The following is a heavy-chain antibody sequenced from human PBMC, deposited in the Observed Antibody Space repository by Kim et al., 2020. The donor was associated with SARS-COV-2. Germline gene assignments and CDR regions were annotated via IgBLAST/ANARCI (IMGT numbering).Heavy chain of an antibody. CDR3: ARVTRRGGGDY. CDR2: IYYSGST. J-gene: IGHJ4*02. D-gene: IGHD3-16*01. CDR1: GGSISSYY. V-gene: IGHV4-59*01. Sequence: SETLSLTCTVSGGSISSYYWSWIRQPPGKGLEWIGYIYYSGSTNYTPSLKSRVTILVDTSKNQFSLKLSSVTAADTAVYYCARVTRRGGGDYWGQGTLVTVSS.